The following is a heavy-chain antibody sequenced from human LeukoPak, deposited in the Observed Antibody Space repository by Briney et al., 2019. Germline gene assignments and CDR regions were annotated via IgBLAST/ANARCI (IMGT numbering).Heavy chain of an antibody. V-gene: IGHV1-46*01. CDR3: ARDRFAGGDAFDI. D-gene: IGHD3-16*01. CDR2: INPTGGST. Sequence: ASVKVSCKASGYTFTSYYMHWVRQAPGQGLEWMGIINPTGGSTNYAQKFQGRATMTRDTSTSTVYMELSSLRSEDTAVYYCARDRFAGGDAFDIWGQGTMVTVSS. CDR1: GYTFTSYY. J-gene: IGHJ3*02.